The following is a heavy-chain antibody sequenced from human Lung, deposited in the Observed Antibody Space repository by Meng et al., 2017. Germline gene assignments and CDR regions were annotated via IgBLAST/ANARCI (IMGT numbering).Heavy chain of an antibody. J-gene: IGHJ2*01. V-gene: IGHV7-4-1*02. CDR3: ASGWFGELFGYFDL. CDR2: INTNPGNP. D-gene: IGHD3-10*01. CDR1: GYTCASYA. Sequence: QVQLVQSGAGFKKPGASVKVSREASGYTCASYAMNWVRQAPGQGLEWMGWINTNPGNPTYAQGFTGRFVFSLDTSLSTAYLQISSLKAEDTAVYYCASGWFGELFGYFDLWGRGTLVTVSS.